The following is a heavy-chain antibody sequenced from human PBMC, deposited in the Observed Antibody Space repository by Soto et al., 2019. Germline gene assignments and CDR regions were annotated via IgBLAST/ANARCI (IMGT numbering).Heavy chain of an antibody. CDR1: GDSISGSNW. Sequence: QVQLQESGPGLVKPSGTLSLTCDVSGDSISGSNWWSWVRQSPGKGLEWIGEIYYTGETNHNPSLKSRVTISVDKSKNQFSLKMTSVTAADTAVYFCARVSAFGSSWYRDFDVWGRGTLVTVSS. J-gene: IGHJ2*01. D-gene: IGHD6-13*01. CDR3: ARVSAFGSSWYRDFDV. V-gene: IGHV4-4*02. CDR2: IYYTGET.